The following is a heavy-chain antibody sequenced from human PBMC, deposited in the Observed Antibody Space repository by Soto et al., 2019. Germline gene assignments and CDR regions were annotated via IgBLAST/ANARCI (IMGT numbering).Heavy chain of an antibody. CDR1: GYDFISYW. CDR2: IYPRDSEA. Sequence: PGESLKISCEASGYDFISYWIGWVRQMPGRGLEWIGIIYPRDSEARYSPSFQGQVTISVDKSIRTAYLQWGSLKASDTAMYYCVVGYYYDSSAYKVYYFEYGGQGTLVNVYS. J-gene: IGHJ4*01. CDR3: VVGYYYDSSAYKVYYFEY. V-gene: IGHV5-51*01. D-gene: IGHD3-22*01.